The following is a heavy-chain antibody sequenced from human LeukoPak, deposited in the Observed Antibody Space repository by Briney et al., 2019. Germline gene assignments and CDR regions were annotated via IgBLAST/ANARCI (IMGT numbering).Heavy chain of an antibody. D-gene: IGHD3-10*01. CDR2: IKQDGSEK. CDR3: AREYGSGRNYYYYGMDV. V-gene: IGHV3-7*01. CDR1: GFTFSSYW. J-gene: IGHJ6*02. Sequence: GGSLRFSCAASGFTFSSYWMSWVRQAPGKGLEWVANIKQDGSEKYYVDSVKGRFTISRDNAKNSLYLQMNSLRAEDTAVYYCAREYGSGRNYYYYGMDVWGQGTTVTVSS.